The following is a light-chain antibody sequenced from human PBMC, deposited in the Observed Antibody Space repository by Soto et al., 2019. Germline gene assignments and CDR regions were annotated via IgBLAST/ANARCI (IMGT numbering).Light chain of an antibody. J-gene: IGKJ1*01. V-gene: IGKV3-15*01. Sequence: EILMTQSPATLSVSLWEIATLSCRASQSVSSNLAWYQQKPAQAPRLLIYGASTRATGIPARFSGSGSGTDFTLTISRLEPEDFALYYCQQYHTSPLTFGQGTKVDIK. CDR1: QSVSSN. CDR3: QQYHTSPLT. CDR2: GAS.